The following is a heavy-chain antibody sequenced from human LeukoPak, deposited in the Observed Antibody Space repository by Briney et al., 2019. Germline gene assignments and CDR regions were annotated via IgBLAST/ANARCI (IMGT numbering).Heavy chain of an antibody. CDR1: GFTFTSYS. J-gene: IGHJ4*02. V-gene: IGHV3-23*01. D-gene: IGHD5-18*01. Sequence: GGSLRLSCAASGFTFTSYSMNWVRQAPGEGLEWVSTISGGGGSTYYADSVKGRFTISRDNSKNTLYLQMNSLRAEDTAVYYCAKDLNTAPDYWGQGTLVTVSS. CDR3: AKDLNTAPDY. CDR2: ISGGGGST.